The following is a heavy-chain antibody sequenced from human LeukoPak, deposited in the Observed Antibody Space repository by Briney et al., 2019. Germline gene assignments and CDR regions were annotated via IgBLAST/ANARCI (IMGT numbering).Heavy chain of an antibody. CDR1: GASINSGGYY. V-gene: IGHV4-31*03. CDR2: IYSSGGT. D-gene: IGHD2-15*01. J-gene: IGHJ4*02. Sequence: SETLSLTCSVSGASINSGGYYWTWIRQHTGKGLEWIGYIYSSGGTYYNPSLKSRVTISLDTSRNQFSLGLSSVTAADTAVYYCARPYCGGGSCYHYFDHWGQGALVTVSS. CDR3: ARPYCGGGSCYHYFDH.